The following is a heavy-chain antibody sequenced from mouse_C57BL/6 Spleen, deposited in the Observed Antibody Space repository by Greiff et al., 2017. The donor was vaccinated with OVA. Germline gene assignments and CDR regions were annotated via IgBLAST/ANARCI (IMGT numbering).Heavy chain of an antibody. Sequence: DVKLVESEGGLVQPGSSMKLSCTASGFTFSDYYMAWVRQVPEKGLEWVANINYDGSSTYYLDSLKSRFIISRDNAKNILYLQMSSLKSEDTATYYCAREGDGNYDYWGQGTTLTVSS. V-gene: IGHV5-16*01. J-gene: IGHJ2*01. CDR3: AREGDGNYDY. CDR2: INYDGSST. CDR1: GFTFSDYY. D-gene: IGHD2-1*01.